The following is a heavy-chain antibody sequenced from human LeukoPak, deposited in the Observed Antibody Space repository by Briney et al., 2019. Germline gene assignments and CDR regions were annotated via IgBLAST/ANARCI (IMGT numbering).Heavy chain of an antibody. D-gene: IGHD3-22*01. CDR3: ARVRRITMIVVVNDAFDI. V-gene: IGHV1-18*01. Sequence: ASVKVSCKASGYTFTSYGISWVRQAPGQGLEWMVWISAYNGNTNYAQKLQGRVTMTTDTSTSTAYMELRSLRSDDTAVYYCARVRRITMIVVVNDAFDIWGQGTMVTVSS. J-gene: IGHJ3*02. CDR2: ISAYNGNT. CDR1: GYTFTSYG.